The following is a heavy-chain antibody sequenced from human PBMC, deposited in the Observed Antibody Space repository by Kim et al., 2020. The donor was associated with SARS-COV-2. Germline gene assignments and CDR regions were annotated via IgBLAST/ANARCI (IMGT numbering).Heavy chain of an antibody. J-gene: IGHJ4*02. CDR1: GFTFSSYA. Sequence: GGSLRLSCSASGFTFSSYAMHWVRQAPGKGLEYVSAISSNGGSTYYADSVKGRFTISRDNSKNTLYLQMSSLRAEDTAVYYCVKFGLRWADILTGSPRNWGQGTLVTVSS. V-gene: IGHV3-64D*09. CDR3: VKFGLRWADILTGSPRN. D-gene: IGHD3-9*01. CDR2: ISSNGGST.